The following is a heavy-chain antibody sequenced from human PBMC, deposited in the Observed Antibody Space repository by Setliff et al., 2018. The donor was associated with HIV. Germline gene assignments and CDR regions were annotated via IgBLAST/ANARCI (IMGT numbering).Heavy chain of an antibody. CDR1: GGSIRSREYY. D-gene: IGHD3-16*01. CDR3: ARDQGGYFDF. J-gene: IGHJ4*02. V-gene: IGHV4-31*03. CDR2: IYYNGNT. Sequence: SETLSLTCTVSGGSIRSREYYWSWIRQHPGKGLEWIGNIYYNGNTEYSPSLKSRLTLSVETSKNQFSLKLTSVTAADTAVYYCARDQGGYFDFWGQGTLVTVSS.